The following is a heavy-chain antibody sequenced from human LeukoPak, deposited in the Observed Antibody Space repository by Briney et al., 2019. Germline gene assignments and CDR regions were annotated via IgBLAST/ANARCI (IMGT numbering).Heavy chain of an antibody. V-gene: IGHV3-23*01. J-gene: IGHJ4*02. CDR3: AKTPVGWLVPGPLDY. CDR1: GFTFSSYA. CDR2: ISGSGGST. Sequence: GGSLRLSCAASGFTFSSYAMSWVRQAPGKGLEWVSAISGSGGSTYYADSVKGRFTISRDNSKNTLYLQMNSLRAEDTAVYYCAKTPVGWLVPGPLDYWGQGTLVTVSS. D-gene: IGHD6-19*01.